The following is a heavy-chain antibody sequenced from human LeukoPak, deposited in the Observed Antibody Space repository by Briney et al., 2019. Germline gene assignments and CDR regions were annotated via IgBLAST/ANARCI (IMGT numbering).Heavy chain of an antibody. D-gene: IGHD5-12*01. CDR3: ARDGSIVYSGYQGGYYGMDV. Sequence: EASVKVSCKASGYTFTGYYMHWVRQAPGQGLEWMGWINPNSGGTNYAQKFQGWVTMTRDTSISTAYMELSRLRSDDTAVYYCARDGSIVYSGYQGGYYGMDVWGQGTTVTVSS. J-gene: IGHJ6*02. CDR2: INPNSGGT. V-gene: IGHV1-2*04. CDR1: GYTFTGYY.